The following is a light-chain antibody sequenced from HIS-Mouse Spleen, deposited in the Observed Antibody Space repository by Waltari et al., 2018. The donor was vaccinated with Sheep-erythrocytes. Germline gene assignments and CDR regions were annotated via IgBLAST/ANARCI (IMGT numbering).Light chain of an antibody. CDR1: QDIINY. J-gene: IGKJ4*01. V-gene: IGKV1-33*01. Sequence: DIQMTQSHSSLSASVGDRVTITFQASQDIINYLNWYQQKPGKAPKLLIYDASNLETGVPSRFSGSGSGTDFTFTISSLQPEDIATYYCQQYDNLPLTFGGGTKVEIK. CDR3: QQYDNLPLT. CDR2: DAS.